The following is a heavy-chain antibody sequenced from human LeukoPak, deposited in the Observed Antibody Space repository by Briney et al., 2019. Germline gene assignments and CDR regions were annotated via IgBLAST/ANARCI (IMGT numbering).Heavy chain of an antibody. J-gene: IGHJ5*02. Sequence: GGSLRLSCAASGFTFRSYGMSWVRQAPGKGLEWVSFISGTGLSTYYADSVKGRFTISRDNSKNTLYLQMNSLRAEDTAVYYCTRYSSSDNWFDPWGQGTLVTVSS. CDR2: ISGTGLST. CDR1: GFTFRSYG. V-gene: IGHV3-23*01. D-gene: IGHD6-6*01. CDR3: TRYSSSDNWFDP.